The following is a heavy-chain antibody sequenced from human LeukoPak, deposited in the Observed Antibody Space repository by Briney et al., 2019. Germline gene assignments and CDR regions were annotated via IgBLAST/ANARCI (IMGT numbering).Heavy chain of an antibody. CDR2: ITGSGGST. V-gene: IGHV3-23*01. Sequence: AGKSLRLSCAASGFTFSSYAMNWVRQAPGKGLEWVSTITGSGGSTYYTDSVEGRFTISRDNSKNTLYLQMNSLRPEDTAVYYCAKGGLGESSLNNFDYWGQGTLVTVSS. J-gene: IGHJ4*02. CDR3: AKGGLGESSLNNFDY. CDR1: GFTFSSYA. D-gene: IGHD3-16*02.